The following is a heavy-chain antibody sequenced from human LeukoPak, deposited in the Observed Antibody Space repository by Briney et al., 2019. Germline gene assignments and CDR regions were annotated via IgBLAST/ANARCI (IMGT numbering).Heavy chain of an antibody. Sequence: GASVKVSCKASGYTFTSYGISWVRQAPGQGLEWMGWISAYNGNTNYAQKLQGRVTMTTDTSTSTAYMELRSLRSDDTAVYYCARDGTGPDYYDSSDAFDIWGQGTMVTVSS. D-gene: IGHD3-22*01. V-gene: IGHV1-18*01. CDR3: ARDGTGPDYYDSSDAFDI. CDR2: ISAYNGNT. J-gene: IGHJ3*02. CDR1: GYTFTSYG.